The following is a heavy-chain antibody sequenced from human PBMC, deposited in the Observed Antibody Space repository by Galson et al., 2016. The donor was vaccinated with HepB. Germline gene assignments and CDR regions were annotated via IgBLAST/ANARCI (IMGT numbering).Heavy chain of an antibody. CDR2: ITTSSGGI. J-gene: IGHJ4*02. V-gene: IGHV3-21*05. Sequence: SLRLSCAASGFTFSNYDMDWVRQAPGKGLEWISYITTSSGGINYADSVKGRFTISRDDAKNSLYLQMNSLRAEDTAVYYCARFSVWFGEDFFDSWGQGTLGTVSS. D-gene: IGHD3-10*01. CDR3: ARFSVWFGEDFFDS. CDR1: GFTFSNYD.